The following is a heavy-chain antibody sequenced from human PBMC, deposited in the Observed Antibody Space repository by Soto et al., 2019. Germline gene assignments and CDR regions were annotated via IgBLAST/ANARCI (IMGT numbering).Heavy chain of an antibody. CDR2: IDSSGTDS. V-gene: IGHV3-74*01. CDR3: ARGWFGPDV. Sequence: EVQLVESGGGLVQPGGSLRLSCAASGFTLGGRSMHWVRQAPGKGLVYVSGIDSSGTDSSYADSVKGRFTSSRDNAKNMVFLQMNSLRVEDTAVYYCARGWFGPDVWGKGTTVTVSS. J-gene: IGHJ6*04. CDR1: GFTLGGRS. D-gene: IGHD3-10*01.